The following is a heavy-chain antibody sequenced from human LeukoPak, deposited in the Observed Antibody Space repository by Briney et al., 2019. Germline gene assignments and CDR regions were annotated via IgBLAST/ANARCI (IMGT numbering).Heavy chain of an antibody. Sequence: ASVKVSCKASGYIFTDYDINWVRQAAGQGLEWMGWMNPASGNTGYAQNFQGRVTMTRNTSITTAYMELSSLKFEDTAVYYCSRGPIRRGRYYYMGVWGKGATVTVSS. J-gene: IGHJ6*03. CDR2: MNPASGNT. D-gene: IGHD3-10*01. V-gene: IGHV1-8*01. CDR3: SRGPIRRGRYYYMGV. CDR1: GYIFTDYD.